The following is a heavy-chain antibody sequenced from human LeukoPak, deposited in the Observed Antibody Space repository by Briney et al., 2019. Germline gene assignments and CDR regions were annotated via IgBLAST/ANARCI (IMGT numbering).Heavy chain of an antibody. CDR1: GFTFNSYA. Sequence: PGGSLRLSCAASGFTFNSYAMNWVRQAPGKGLEWVSGISASGGGTYYADSVKGRFTISRDNSKNTLYLQMSSLRAEDTAIYYCAKDRIAAAGAKGGWSDPWGQGTLVTVSS. J-gene: IGHJ5*02. D-gene: IGHD6-13*01. CDR3: AKDRIAAAGAKGGWSDP. CDR2: ISASGGGT. V-gene: IGHV3-23*01.